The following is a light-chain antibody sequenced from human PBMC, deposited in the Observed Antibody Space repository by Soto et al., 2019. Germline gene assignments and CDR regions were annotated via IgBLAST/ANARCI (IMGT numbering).Light chain of an antibody. Sequence: QSVLTQPPSVSGAPGQRVSISCAGGSSNIGAGYDVHWYQQLPRTAPKLLIYGDTNRPSGVSNRFSGSKSGNTAYLTISGLQVEDEAEYFCFSFTTTSTHVFGTGTKLTVL. J-gene: IGLJ1*01. V-gene: IGLV1-40*01. CDR3: FSFTTTSTHV. CDR1: SSNIGAGYD. CDR2: GDT.